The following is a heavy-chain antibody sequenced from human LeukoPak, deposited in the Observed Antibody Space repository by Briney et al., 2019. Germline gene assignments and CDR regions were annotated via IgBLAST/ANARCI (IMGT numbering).Heavy chain of an antibody. D-gene: IGHD3-10*01. CDR3: AREFYGSGSGPLKYFDY. Sequence: SQTLSLTCTVSGGSVSSGGYYWSWIRQPPGEGVEGIGYTYYSGSTYYNPYLKSRVTISVDTSKNQFSLKLSSVTAADTAVYYCAREFYGSGSGPLKYFDYWGRGTLVTVSS. J-gene: IGHJ4*02. CDR2: TYYSGST. CDR1: GGSVSSGGYY. V-gene: IGHV4-30-4*08.